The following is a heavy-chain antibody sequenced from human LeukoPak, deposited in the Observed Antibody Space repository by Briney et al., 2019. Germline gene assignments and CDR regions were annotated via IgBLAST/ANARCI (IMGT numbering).Heavy chain of an antibody. D-gene: IGHD1-26*01. CDR1: GFTFSIYA. CDR3: ARDQGSYYGGFDY. J-gene: IGHJ4*02. Sequence: PGGSLRLSCAASGFTFSIYAMHWVRQAPGKGLEWVAVISYDGSNKYYADSVKGRFTISRDNSKNTLYLQMNSLRAEDTAVYYCARDQGSYYGGFDYCGQGSLVTVSS. V-gene: IGHV3-30*04. CDR2: ISYDGSNK.